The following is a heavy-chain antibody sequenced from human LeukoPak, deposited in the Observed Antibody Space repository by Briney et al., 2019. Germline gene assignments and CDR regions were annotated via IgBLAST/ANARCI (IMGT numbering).Heavy chain of an antibody. V-gene: IGHV1-3*01. CDR2: INAGNGNT. D-gene: IGHD6-13*01. CDR3: ARGPSIAAAGTRRSWFDP. Sequence: ASVKVSCKASGYTFTSYAMHWVRQAPGQRLEWMGWINAGNGNTEYSQKFQGRVTITRDTSASTAYMELSSLRSEDTAVYYCARGPSIAAAGTRRSWFDPWGQGTLVTVSS. CDR1: GYTFTSYA. J-gene: IGHJ5*02.